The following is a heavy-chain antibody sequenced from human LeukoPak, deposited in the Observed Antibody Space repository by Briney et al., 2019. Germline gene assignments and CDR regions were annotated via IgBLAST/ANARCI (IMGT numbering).Heavy chain of an antibody. D-gene: IGHD4-17*01. J-gene: IGHJ4*02. CDR1: GYTFTGYY. CDR2: INPNSGGT. CDR3: ARAPADYGDYGVDY. Sequence: ASVKVSCKASGYTFTGYYMHWVRQAPGQGLEWMGWINPNSGGTNYAQKFQGRVTMTRDTSISTAYMELSRLRSDDTAVYYCARAPADYGDYGVDYWGQGTLVTVSS. V-gene: IGHV1-2*02.